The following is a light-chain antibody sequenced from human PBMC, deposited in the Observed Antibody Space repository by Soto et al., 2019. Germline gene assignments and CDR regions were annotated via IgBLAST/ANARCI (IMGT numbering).Light chain of an antibody. Sequence: IQMTQSPSSVSASVGDRVTITCRASQGISRWLAWYQQKPGKAPKLLIYTASRLQSGVPSRFSGSGSGTDFTLTISSLHPEAFATYYCHQTNSFPFTFGPGTKVDIK. CDR1: QGISRW. CDR3: HQTNSFPFT. CDR2: TAS. J-gene: IGKJ3*01. V-gene: IGKV1-12*01.